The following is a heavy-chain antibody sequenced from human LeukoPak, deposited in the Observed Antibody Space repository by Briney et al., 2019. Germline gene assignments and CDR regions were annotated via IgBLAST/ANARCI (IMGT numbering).Heavy chain of an antibody. V-gene: IGHV4-59*08. D-gene: IGHD6-13*01. CDR1: GGSISSYY. CDR2: IYYSGST. CDR3: ARQARELASFDP. Sequence: MSSETLSLTCTVSGGSISSYYWSWIRQPPGKGLEWIGYIYYSGSTNYNPSLKSRVTISVDTSKNQFSLRLSSVTAADTAVYYCARQARELASFDPWGQGTLVTVSS. J-gene: IGHJ5*02.